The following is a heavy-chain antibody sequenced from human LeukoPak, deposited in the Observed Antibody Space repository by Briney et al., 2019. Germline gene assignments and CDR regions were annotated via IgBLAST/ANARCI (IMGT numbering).Heavy chain of an antibody. CDR1: GYTFNNYG. CDR3: ARDGHRRYYYDSSGYYRGDY. V-gene: IGHV1-18*01. CDR2: ISGYNGNA. D-gene: IGHD3-22*01. J-gene: IGHJ4*02. Sequence: AASVKVSCKTSGYTFNNYGISWVRQAPGQGLEWMGWISGYNGNAKYAQKVQGRVTMTTDISTSTAYMELRSLRSDDTAVYYCARDGHRRYYYDSSGYYRGDYWGQGTLVTVSS.